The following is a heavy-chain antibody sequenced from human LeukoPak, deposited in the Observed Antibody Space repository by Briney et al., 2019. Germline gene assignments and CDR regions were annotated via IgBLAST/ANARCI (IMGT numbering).Heavy chain of an antibody. CDR2: INRAGSDT. J-gene: IGHJ5*02. CDR1: GFTFDNYW. V-gene: IGHV3-7*01. D-gene: IGHD5-24*01. CDR3: AREDNPLWFDP. Sequence: PGGSLRLSCAASGFTFDNYWMWWVRQASGKGLEWVANINRAGSDTYYPDSVKGRFTISRDNSNNTLHLQMSSLRAEDTALYYCAREDNPLWFDPWGQGTLVIVSS.